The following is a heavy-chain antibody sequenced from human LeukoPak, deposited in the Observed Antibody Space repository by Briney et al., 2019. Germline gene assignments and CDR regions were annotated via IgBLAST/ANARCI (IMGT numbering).Heavy chain of an antibody. V-gene: IGHV4-59*01. CDR2: IYYIGST. CDR1: GGSFSGYY. D-gene: IGHD3-16*01. J-gene: IGHJ4*02. CDR3: ARDPRGAGYFDY. Sequence: SETLSLTCAVYGGSFSGYYLGWIRQPPGKGLEWIGYIYYIGSTNYNPSLRSRVTISVDTSKSQFSLKLSSVTAADTAVYYCARDPRGAGYFDYWGQGTLVTVSS.